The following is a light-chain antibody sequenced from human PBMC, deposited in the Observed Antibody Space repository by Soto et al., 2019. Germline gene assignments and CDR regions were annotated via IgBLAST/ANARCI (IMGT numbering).Light chain of an antibody. CDR3: GSFAASNNLL. Sequence: QSALTQPPSASGSPGQSVTIPCTGTGSDVGGYNYVSWYQQHPGKAPKLVIFDVSRRPSGVPDRFSGSKSGNTASLTVSGLQAEDEADYYCGSFAASNNLLFGRGTKVTVL. V-gene: IGLV2-8*01. CDR1: GSDVGGYNY. CDR2: DVS. J-gene: IGLJ2*01.